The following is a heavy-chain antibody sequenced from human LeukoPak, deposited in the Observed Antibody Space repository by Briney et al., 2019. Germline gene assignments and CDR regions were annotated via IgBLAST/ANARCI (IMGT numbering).Heavy chain of an antibody. V-gene: IGHV4-59*12. CDR3: ASSPRKYDILTGYHIHEYFYY. CDR2: IYYSGST. CDR1: GGSIGRYY. D-gene: IGHD3-9*01. J-gene: IGHJ4*02. Sequence: PSETQSLTYTVSGGSIGRYYSSWVRQPPGKGLEWIGYIYYSGSTNYNPSLKSRVTMSVDTSKNQFPLKLSSVTAADTAVYYCASSPRKYDILTGYHIHEYFYYWGQGTLVTVSS.